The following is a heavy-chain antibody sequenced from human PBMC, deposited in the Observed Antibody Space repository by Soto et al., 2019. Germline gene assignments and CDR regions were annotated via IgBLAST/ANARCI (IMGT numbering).Heavy chain of an antibody. CDR2: IYYSGST. V-gene: IGHV4-59*01. J-gene: IGHJ4*02. CDR1: GGSISSYY. D-gene: IGHD2-15*01. Sequence: QVQLQESGPGLVKPSETLSLTCTVSGGSISSYYWSWIRQPPGKGLEWIGYIYYSGSTNYNPSLKSRVTISVDTSKNQFSLKLSSVTAADTAVYYCARGAVVSPYYFDYWGQGTLVTVSS. CDR3: ARGAVVSPYYFDY.